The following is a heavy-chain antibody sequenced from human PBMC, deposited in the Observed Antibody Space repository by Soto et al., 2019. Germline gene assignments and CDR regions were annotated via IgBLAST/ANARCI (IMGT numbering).Heavy chain of an antibody. CDR2: IYYSGST. D-gene: IGHD6-19*01. CDR1: GGSISSYY. J-gene: IGHJ4*02. Sequence: SETLSLTCTVSGGSISSYYWSWIRQPPGKGLEWIGYIYYSGSTNYNPSLKSRVTISVDTSKNQFSLKLSSVTAADTAVYYCARLIAVADYYFDYWGQGTLVTVSS. V-gene: IGHV4-59*01. CDR3: ARLIAVADYYFDY.